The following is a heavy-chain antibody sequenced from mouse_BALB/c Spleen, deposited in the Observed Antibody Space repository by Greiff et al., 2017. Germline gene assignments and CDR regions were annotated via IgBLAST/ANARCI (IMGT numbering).Heavy chain of an antibody. CDR2: IWAGGST. V-gene: IGHV2-9*02. CDR1: GFSLTSYG. CDR3: ARDGGYLLAY. D-gene: IGHD2-3*01. J-gene: IGHJ3*01. Sequence: QVQLKESGPGLVAPSQSLSITCTVSGFSLTSYGVHWVRQPPGKGLEWLGVIWAGGSTNYNSALMSRLSISKDNSKSQVFFIMNSLQTDDTAMYYCARDGGYLLAYWGQGTLVTVSA.